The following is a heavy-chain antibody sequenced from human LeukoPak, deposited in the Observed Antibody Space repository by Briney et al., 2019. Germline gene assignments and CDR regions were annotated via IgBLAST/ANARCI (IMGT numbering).Heavy chain of an antibody. D-gene: IGHD1-26*01. CDR2: IYPGDSDT. Sequence: PGESLKISCKGSGYSFTSYWIGWVRQMPGKGLEWMGIIYPGDSDTRYSPSFQGQVTISADKSISTAYLQWSSLKASDTAMYYCARHRPPSGTYNAAFDYWGQGTLVTVSS. V-gene: IGHV5-51*01. CDR1: GYSFTSYW. CDR3: ARHRPPSGTYNAAFDY. J-gene: IGHJ4*02.